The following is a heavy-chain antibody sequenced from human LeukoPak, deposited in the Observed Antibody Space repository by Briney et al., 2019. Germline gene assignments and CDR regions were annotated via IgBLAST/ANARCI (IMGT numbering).Heavy chain of an antibody. CDR1: GYTLTSYY. Sequence: ASVKVSCKASGYTLTSYYMHWMRQAPGQGLEWMGIINPSGGSTSYAQKFQGRVTMTRDTSTSTVYMELSSLRSEDTAVYYCARGSSIFDSGYYYGMDVWGKGTTVTVSS. D-gene: IGHD3-9*01. CDR3: ARGSSIFDSGYYYGMDV. J-gene: IGHJ6*04. CDR2: INPSGGST. V-gene: IGHV1-46*01.